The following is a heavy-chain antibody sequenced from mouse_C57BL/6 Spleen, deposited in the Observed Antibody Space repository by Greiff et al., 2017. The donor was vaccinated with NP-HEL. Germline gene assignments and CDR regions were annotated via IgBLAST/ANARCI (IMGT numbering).Heavy chain of an antibody. Sequence: EVQLVESGGGLVKPGGSLKLSCAASGFTFSDYGMHWVRQAPEKGLEWVAYISSGSSTIYYADTVKGRFTISRDNAKNTLFLQMTSLRSEDTAMYYCARFLTGNAMDYWGQGTSVTVSS. CDR3: ARFLTGNAMDY. J-gene: IGHJ4*01. CDR1: GFTFSDYG. V-gene: IGHV5-17*01. D-gene: IGHD4-1*01. CDR2: ISSGSSTI.